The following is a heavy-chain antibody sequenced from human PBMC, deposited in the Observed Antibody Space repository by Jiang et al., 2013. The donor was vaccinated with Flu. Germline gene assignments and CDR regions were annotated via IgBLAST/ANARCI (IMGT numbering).Heavy chain of an antibody. V-gene: IGHV3-30-3*01. Sequence: VQLVESGGGVVQPGRSLRLSCAASGFTFSSYAMHWVRQAPGKGLEWVAVISYDGSNKYYADSVKGRFTISRDNSKNTLYLQMNSLRAEDTAVYYCARDKAVRDPLWYFDLWGRGTLVTVSS. J-gene: IGHJ2*01. CDR2: ISYDGSNK. D-gene: IGHD6-19*01. CDR1: GFTFSSYA. CDR3: ARDKAVRDPLWYFDL.